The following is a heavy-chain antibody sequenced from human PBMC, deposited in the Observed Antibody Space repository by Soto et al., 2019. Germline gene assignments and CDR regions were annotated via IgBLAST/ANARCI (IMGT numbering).Heavy chain of an antibody. J-gene: IGHJ4*02. V-gene: IGHV4-4*02. CDR2: AHLSGRT. CDR3: ARSEATVLDY. Sequence: QVQLQKSGPGLVKPLGTLSLNCTVSGGPMSSSNWWNWVRQPPGKGLEWIGEAHLSGRTNYNPSLQSRVTISVDTSKNQFSLKLRAVTAADTAVYYCARSEATVLDYWGQGTLVTVSS. D-gene: IGHD4-17*01. CDR1: GGPMSSSNW.